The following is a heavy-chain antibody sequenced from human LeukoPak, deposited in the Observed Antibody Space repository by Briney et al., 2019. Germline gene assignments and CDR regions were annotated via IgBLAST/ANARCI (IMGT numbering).Heavy chain of an antibody. Sequence: PSEALSLTRTVSGGSISNYYWSWIRQPAGKGLEWIGRIYASGNTNYNPSLKSRVTMSIDTSKNQLSLKLSSVTAADTAVYYCARDNGITNFDYWGQGTLVAVSS. CDR1: GGSISNYY. D-gene: IGHD3-16*01. CDR2: IYASGNT. J-gene: IGHJ4*02. CDR3: ARDNGITNFDY. V-gene: IGHV4-4*07.